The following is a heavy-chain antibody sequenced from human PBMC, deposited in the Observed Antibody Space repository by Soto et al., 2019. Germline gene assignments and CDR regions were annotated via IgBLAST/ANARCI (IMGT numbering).Heavy chain of an antibody. Sequence: AVKVSCEASGGTFSSYAISWVRQAPGQGLEWMGGIIPIFGTANYAQKFQGRVTMTEDTSTDTAYMEMNSLRAEDTAVYYCAIDHCSVPGTLIAARGQRSMVIVSS. V-gene: IGHV1-69*06. CDR1: GGTFSSYA. CDR2: IIPIFGTA. D-gene: IGHD1-7*01. CDR3: AIDHCSVPGTLIAA. J-gene: IGHJ1*01.